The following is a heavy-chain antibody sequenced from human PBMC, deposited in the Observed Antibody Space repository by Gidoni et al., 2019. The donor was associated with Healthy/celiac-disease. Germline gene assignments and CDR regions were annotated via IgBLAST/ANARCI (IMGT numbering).Heavy chain of an antibody. J-gene: IGHJ4*02. V-gene: IGHV3-23*01. D-gene: IGHD2-15*01. CDR1: GFTFSSYA. CDR3: AKEKGYCSGGSCYNETNY. CDR2: ISGSGGST. Sequence: EVQLLESGGGLVQPGGSLSLSCAASGFTFSSYAMSWVRQAPGKGLEWVSAISGSGGSTYYADSVKGRFTISRDNSKNTLYLQMNSLRAEDTAVYYCAKEKGYCSGGSCYNETNYWGQGTLVTVSS.